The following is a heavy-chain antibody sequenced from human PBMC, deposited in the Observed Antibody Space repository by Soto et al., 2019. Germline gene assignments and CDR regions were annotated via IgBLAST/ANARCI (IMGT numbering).Heavy chain of an antibody. J-gene: IGHJ6*01. V-gene: IGHV1-69*02. D-gene: IGHD3-9*01. Sequence: GASVKVSCKASGGTFSSYTISWVRQAPGQGLEWMGRIIPILGIANYAQKFQGRVTITADKSTSTAYMELSSLRSEDTAVYYCARNLSNILFVFYQPHAHTGYYNYWGRDAGGKGTR. CDR3: ARNLSNILFVFYQPHAHTGYYNYWGRDA. CDR2: IIPILGIA. CDR1: GGTFSSYT.